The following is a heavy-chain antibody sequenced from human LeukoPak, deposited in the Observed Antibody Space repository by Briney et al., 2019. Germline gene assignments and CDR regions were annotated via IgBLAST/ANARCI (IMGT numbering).Heavy chain of an antibody. Sequence: GGSLRLSCAASGFTFSSYGMHWVRQAPGKGLEWVAVIWYDGNNKYYADSVKGRFTISRDNSKNTLYLQMNSLRAEDTAVYYCARGLRGVIDYYYYYMDVWGKGTTVTVSS. D-gene: IGHD3-10*01. CDR3: ARGLRGVIDYYYYYMDV. J-gene: IGHJ6*03. CDR2: IWYDGNNK. CDR1: GFTFSSYG. V-gene: IGHV3-33*01.